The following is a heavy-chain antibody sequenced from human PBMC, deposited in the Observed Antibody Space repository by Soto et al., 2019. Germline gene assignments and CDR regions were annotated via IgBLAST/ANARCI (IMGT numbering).Heavy chain of an antibody. D-gene: IGHD3-22*01. CDR3: ARTYYYDSSGYYYYYYGMDV. J-gene: IGHJ6*02. Sequence: PGESLKISCNGSGYIFTSYWIGWGRQMPGKGLEWMGIIYPGDSDTRYSPSFQGQVTISADKSISTAYLQWSSLKASDTAMYYCARTYYYDSSGYYYYYYGMDVWGQGTTVTVSS. CDR1: GYIFTSYW. V-gene: IGHV5-51*01. CDR2: IYPGDSDT.